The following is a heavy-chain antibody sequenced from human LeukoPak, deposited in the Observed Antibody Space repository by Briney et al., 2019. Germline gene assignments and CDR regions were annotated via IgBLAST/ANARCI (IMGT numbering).Heavy chain of an antibody. J-gene: IGHJ2*01. V-gene: IGHV1-8*01. CDR3: TSGPPEWGFDL. Sequence: GASVKVSCKASGYTFTSYDINWVRQATGRGLEWMGWMSPNSGNTGYAQKFQGRVTMTRDTSISTAYMELNSLRSEDTAVYYCTSGPPEWGFDLWGRGTLVTVSS. D-gene: IGHD1-14*01. CDR1: GYTFTSYD. CDR2: MSPNSGNT.